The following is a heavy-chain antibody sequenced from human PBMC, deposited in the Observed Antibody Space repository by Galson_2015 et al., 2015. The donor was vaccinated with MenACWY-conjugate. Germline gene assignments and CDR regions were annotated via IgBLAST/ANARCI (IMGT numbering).Heavy chain of an antibody. D-gene: IGHD2-2*01. Sequence: SVKVSCKASEYTFTSFAMHWVRQAPGQSLEWMGWINAGTGNTEYSKKFQGRVTITTDTSAKTAYMELSSLRSDDTAVYYCARDRDSATVLVIPAAFDYWGQGTLVTVSS. CDR3: ARDRDSATVLVIPAAFDY. CDR2: INAGTGNT. J-gene: IGHJ4*02. CDR1: EYTFTSFA. V-gene: IGHV1-3*01.